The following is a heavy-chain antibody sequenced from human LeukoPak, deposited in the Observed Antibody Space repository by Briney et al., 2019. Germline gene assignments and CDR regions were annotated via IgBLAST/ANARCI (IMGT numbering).Heavy chain of an antibody. D-gene: IGHD2-2*01. CDR3: ATPASYCSSTSCLGGFDY. Sequence: PGGSLRLSCAASGFTFSSYWMSWVRQAPGKGLEWAANIKQDGSEKYYVDSVKGRFTISRDNAKNSLYLQMNSLRAEDTAVYYCATPASYCSSTSCLGGFDYWGQGTLVTVSS. V-gene: IGHV3-7*01. J-gene: IGHJ4*02. CDR2: IKQDGSEK. CDR1: GFTFSSYW.